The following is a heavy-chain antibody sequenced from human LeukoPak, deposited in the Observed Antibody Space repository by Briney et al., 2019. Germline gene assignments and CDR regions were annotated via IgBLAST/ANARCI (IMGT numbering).Heavy chain of an antibody. CDR2: INDSGTT. Sequence: SETLSLTCAVYGGSFGGYFWSWIRQSPGKGLEWIGEINDSGTTNYNPSLKSRVTISVGTSKNQFSLKVTSLTAADTAVYYCARDSIITFVGTHYMDVWGKGTTVTVSS. CDR1: GGSFGGYF. J-gene: IGHJ6*03. D-gene: IGHD3-16*01. CDR3: ARDSIITFVGTHYMDV. V-gene: IGHV4-34*01.